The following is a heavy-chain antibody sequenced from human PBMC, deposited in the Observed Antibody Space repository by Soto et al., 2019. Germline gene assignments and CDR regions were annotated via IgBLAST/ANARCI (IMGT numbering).Heavy chain of an antibody. Sequence: ASVKVSCKASGYTFTTYGISWVRQAPGQRPEWMGWVSSYNTNKNYAQKFQGRVTMTTDTSTATAYMELRSLRSDDTAVYYCARGGGTACAGKSCHFDYWGQGTLVTVSS. CDR1: GYTFTTYG. V-gene: IGHV1-18*01. J-gene: IGHJ4*02. CDR3: ARGGGTACAGKSCHFDY. CDR2: VSSYNTNK. D-gene: IGHD6-13*01.